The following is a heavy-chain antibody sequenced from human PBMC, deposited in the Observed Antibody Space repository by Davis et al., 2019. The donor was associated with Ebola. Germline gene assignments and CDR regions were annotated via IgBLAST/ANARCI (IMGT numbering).Heavy chain of an antibody. J-gene: IGHJ1*01. CDR1: RGSLCHHY. D-gene: IGHD3-3*01. Sequence: MPSDTLSLPCAVQRGSLCHHYSTWIRQSPGKGLEWLGEIHRDGGLTTYNPSLKRRATMSVETSEGQFSLRLTSVTDADTAVYFCARGRDRNNFFNAYYASDIWGQGTQVSVSS. CDR2: IHRDGGLT. V-gene: IGHV4-34*01. CDR3: ARGRDRNNFFNAYYASDI.